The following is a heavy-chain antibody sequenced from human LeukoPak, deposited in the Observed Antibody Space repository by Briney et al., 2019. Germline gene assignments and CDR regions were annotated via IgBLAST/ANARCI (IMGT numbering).Heavy chain of an antibody. Sequence: SETLSLTCTVSGGSVSSGGYYWSWIRQPPGKGLEWIGYIYYSGSTNYNPSLKSRVTISVDTSKNQFSLKLSSVTAADTAVYYCARDSYGDLNYWGQGTLVTVSS. CDR2: IYYSGST. CDR3: ARDSYGDLNY. D-gene: IGHD4-17*01. CDR1: GGSVSSGGYY. J-gene: IGHJ4*02. V-gene: IGHV4-61*08.